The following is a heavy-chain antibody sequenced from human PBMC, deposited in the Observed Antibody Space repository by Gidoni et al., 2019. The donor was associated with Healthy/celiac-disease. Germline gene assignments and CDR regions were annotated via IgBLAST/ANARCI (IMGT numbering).Heavy chain of an antibody. D-gene: IGHD4-17*01. V-gene: IGHV3-30-3*01. CDR1: GFPFSSYA. J-gene: IGHJ6*03. Sequence: QVQLVESGGGVVQPGRSLRTACAASGFPFSSYARHWVRQAPGKGLEWVAVISYDGSNKYYADSVKGRFTISRDNSKNTLYLQMNSLRAEDTAVYYCASQTHGDPRNDYYYYMDVWGKGTTVTVSS. CDR3: ASQTHGDPRNDYYYYMDV. CDR2: ISYDGSNK.